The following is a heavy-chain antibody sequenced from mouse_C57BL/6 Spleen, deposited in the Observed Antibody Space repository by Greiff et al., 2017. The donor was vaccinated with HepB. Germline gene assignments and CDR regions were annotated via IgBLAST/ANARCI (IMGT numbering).Heavy chain of an antibody. J-gene: IGHJ2*01. Sequence: VQLQQPGAELVKPGASVKLSCKASGYTFTSYWMQWVKQRPGQGLEWIGEIDPSDSYTNYNQKFKGKATLTVDTSSSTAYMQLSSLTSEDSAVYYCARGYYFDYWGQGTTLTVSS. CDR3: ARGYYFDY. CDR2: IDPSDSYT. CDR1: GYTFTSYW. V-gene: IGHV1-50*01.